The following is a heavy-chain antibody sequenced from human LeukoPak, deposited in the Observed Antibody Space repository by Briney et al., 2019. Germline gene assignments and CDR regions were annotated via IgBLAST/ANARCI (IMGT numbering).Heavy chain of an antibody. Sequence: GGSLRLSCAASGFTFSSYTMNWVRQAPGKGLEWVSSISSSSSYIYYADSVKGRFTISRDNAKNPLYLRMNSLRAEDTAVYYCARAYYYDSSGDDAFDIWGQGTMVTVSS. CDR1: GFTFSSYT. CDR3: ARAYYYDSSGDDAFDI. V-gene: IGHV3-21*01. CDR2: ISSSSSYI. J-gene: IGHJ3*02. D-gene: IGHD3-22*01.